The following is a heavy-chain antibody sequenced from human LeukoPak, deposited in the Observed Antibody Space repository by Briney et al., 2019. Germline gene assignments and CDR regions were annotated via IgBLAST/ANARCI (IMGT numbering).Heavy chain of an antibody. J-gene: IGHJ4*02. Sequence: PGGSLRLSCAASGFTFSSYAMSWVRQAPGKGLEWVSAISGSGGSTYYADSVKGRFTISRDNSKNTLYLQMNSLRAEDTAVYYCAKASEYYYDSSGYQGYFDYWGQGTLVTVSS. CDR3: AKASEYYYDSSGYQGYFDY. CDR1: GFTFSSYA. V-gene: IGHV3-23*01. D-gene: IGHD3-22*01. CDR2: ISGSGGST.